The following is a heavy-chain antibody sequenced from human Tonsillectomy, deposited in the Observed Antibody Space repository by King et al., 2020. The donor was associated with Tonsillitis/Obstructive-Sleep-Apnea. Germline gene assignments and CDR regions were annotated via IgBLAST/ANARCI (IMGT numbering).Heavy chain of an antibody. CDR1: GYTFTGYY. CDR3: ARGDYYDGIGSDY. J-gene: IGHJ4*02. D-gene: IGHD3-22*01. V-gene: IGHV1-2*02. Sequence: VQLVQSGAEVKKPGASVKVSCKASGYTFTGYYIHWVRQAPGQGLEWMGWINPNNGGTNSAQKFQGRVTMTRDTSISTAYMELSRLISDDTAVYYCARGDYYDGIGSDYWGQGTLVTVSS. CDR2: INPNNGGT.